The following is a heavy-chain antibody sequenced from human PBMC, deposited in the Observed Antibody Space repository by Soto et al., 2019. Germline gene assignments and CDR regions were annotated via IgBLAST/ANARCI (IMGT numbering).Heavy chain of an antibody. CDR3: AHRRNYDGSWNEGVFDY. CDR2: IYWDDDK. CDR1: GFSLTSRPVG. Sequence: QITLKESGPTLVKPTQTLTLTCTFSGFSLTSRPVGVGWVRQPPGTALEWLAFIYWDDDKRYSPSLRSTLTVTKDASKNQVVRTLTNMDPVDTATYYCAHRRNYDGSWNEGVFDYWGQGILVTVSS. D-gene: IGHD3-16*01. V-gene: IGHV2-5*02. J-gene: IGHJ4*02.